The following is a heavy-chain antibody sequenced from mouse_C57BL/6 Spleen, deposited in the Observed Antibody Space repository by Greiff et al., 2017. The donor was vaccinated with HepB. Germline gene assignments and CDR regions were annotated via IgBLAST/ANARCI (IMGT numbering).Heavy chain of an antibody. V-gene: IGHV5-6*01. CDR3: ARHRDYSSSSSLWGFDV. CDR1: GFTFSSYG. Sequence: EVQLQQSGGDLVKPGGSLKLSCAASGFTFSSYGMSWVRQTPDQRLEWVATISSGGSYTYYPDSVKGRFTISRDKAKNTLYLQMSSLKSEATAMYYCARHRDYSSSSSLWGFDVWGTGTTVTVSS. D-gene: IGHD1-1*01. J-gene: IGHJ1*03. CDR2: ISSGGSYT.